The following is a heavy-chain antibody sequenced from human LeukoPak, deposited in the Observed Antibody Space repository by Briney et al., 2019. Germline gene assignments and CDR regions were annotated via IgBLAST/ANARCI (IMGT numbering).Heavy chain of an antibody. J-gene: IGHJ5*02. V-gene: IGHV1-69*05. CDR2: IIPIFGTA. Sequence: GSSVNLSCKSSGCSFSSYAISWVRQAPGQGLEWMGRIIPIFGTANYAQEFQGRVTITTDESTSTAYMELSSLRSEDTAVYYCARESSSWLPSNWFDPWGQGTLVTVSS. CDR3: ARESSSWLPSNWFDP. CDR1: GCSFSSYA. D-gene: IGHD6-13*01.